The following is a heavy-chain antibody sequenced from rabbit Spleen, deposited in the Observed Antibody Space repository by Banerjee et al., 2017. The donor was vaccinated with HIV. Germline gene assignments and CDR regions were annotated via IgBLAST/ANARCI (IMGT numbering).Heavy chain of an antibody. V-gene: IGHV1S47*01. CDR2: IYTGSGST. J-gene: IGHJ4*01. CDR1: GFDFSSNA. CDR3: ARLFAYAGYAGFGYATLDYFNL. Sequence: EESGGDLVKPGASLTLTCTASGFDFSSNAMCWVRQAPGKGLELIGCIYTGSGSTYYASWAKGRFTITRSTSLNTVTLRMTSLTAADTATYFCARLFAYAGYAGFGYATLDYFNLWGQGPWSPS. D-gene: IGHD6-1*01.